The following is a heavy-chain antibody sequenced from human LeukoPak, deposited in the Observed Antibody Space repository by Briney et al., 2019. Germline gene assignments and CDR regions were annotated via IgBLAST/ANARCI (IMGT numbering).Heavy chain of an antibody. CDR3: ARRAKNRYCSITSCHDNHIDY. D-gene: IGHD2-2*01. CDR2: IYYSGST. V-gene: IGHV4-39*01. Sequence: SETLSRTCTVSGGSICSSSYYWGWIRQPPGKGLEWIGSIYYSGSTYYNPSLKSRVNISVDTSKNQFSLKLSSVTAADTAVYYCARRAKNRYCSITSCHDNHIDYWGQGTLVTVSS. J-gene: IGHJ4*02. CDR1: GGSICSSSYY.